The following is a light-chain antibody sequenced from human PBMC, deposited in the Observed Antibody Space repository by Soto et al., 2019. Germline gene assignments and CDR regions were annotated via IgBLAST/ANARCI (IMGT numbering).Light chain of an antibody. CDR2: GVS. CDR1: SSDVGGYNY. Sequence: QPVLTQPASVSGSPGQSITISCTGTSSDVGGYNYVSWYQQHPGKAPKLMIYGVSDRPSGVSNRFSGSKSGNTASLTISGLQAEDEAQYYCTSYTSSSTLLFGGGTKLTVL. V-gene: IGLV2-14*03. CDR3: TSYTSSSTLL. J-gene: IGLJ2*01.